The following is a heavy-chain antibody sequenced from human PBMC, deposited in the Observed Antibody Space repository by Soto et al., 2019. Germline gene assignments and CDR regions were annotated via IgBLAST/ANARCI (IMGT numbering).Heavy chain of an antibody. CDR3: AKASEYYYGSGSYLARGNYYYYMDV. CDR1: GFTFSSYA. J-gene: IGHJ6*03. V-gene: IGHV3-23*01. D-gene: IGHD3-10*01. Sequence: GGSLRLSCAASGFTFSSYAMSWVRQAPGKGLEWVSAISGSGGSTYYADSVKGRFTISRDNSKNTLYLQMNSLRAEDTAVYYCAKASEYYYGSGSYLARGNYYYYMDVWGKGTTVTVSS. CDR2: ISGSGGST.